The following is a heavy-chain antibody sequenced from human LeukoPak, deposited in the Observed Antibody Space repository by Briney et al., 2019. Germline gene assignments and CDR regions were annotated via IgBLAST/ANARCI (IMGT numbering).Heavy chain of an antibody. Sequence: PSETLSLTCTVSGGSISSYYWSWIRQPPGKGLEWNGYIYYSGSTNYNPSLKSRVTISVDTSKNQFSLKLSSVTAADTAVYYCARERIPYSSSPGAFDIWGQGTMVTVSS. CDR1: GGSISSYY. D-gene: IGHD6-6*01. J-gene: IGHJ3*02. V-gene: IGHV4-59*01. CDR2: IYYSGST. CDR3: ARERIPYSSSPGAFDI.